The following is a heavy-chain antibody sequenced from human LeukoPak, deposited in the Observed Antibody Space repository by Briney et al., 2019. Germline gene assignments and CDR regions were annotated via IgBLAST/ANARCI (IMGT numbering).Heavy chain of an antibody. CDR3: AKQTIVVVITSQVDY. Sequence: GGSLRLSCAASGFTFSSYAMSWVRQAPGKGLEWVSAISGSGGSTYYADSVKGRFTISRDNSKNTLYLQMDSLRAEDTAVYYCAKQTIVVVITSQVDYWGQGTLVTVSS. V-gene: IGHV3-23*01. J-gene: IGHJ4*02. CDR1: GFTFSSYA. CDR2: ISGSGGST. D-gene: IGHD3-22*01.